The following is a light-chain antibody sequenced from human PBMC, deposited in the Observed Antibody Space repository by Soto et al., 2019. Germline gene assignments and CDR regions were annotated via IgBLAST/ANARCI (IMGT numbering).Light chain of an antibody. V-gene: IGKV1-33*01. J-gene: IGKJ4*01. Sequence: DIQMTQSPSSLSASVGDRVTITCQASQDISNYLNWYQQKPGKASKLLIYDASNVATGVPSRFSGSGSGTDFTFTISSLQAEDIATYYCQQHDNLPLTFGGGTKVEIK. CDR3: QQHDNLPLT. CDR2: DAS. CDR1: QDISNY.